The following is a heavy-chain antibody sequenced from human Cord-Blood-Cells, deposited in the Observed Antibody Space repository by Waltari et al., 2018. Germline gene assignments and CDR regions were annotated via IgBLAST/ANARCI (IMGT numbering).Heavy chain of an antibody. CDR3: AKDQVGGIAARDDAFDI. CDR2: IRYDGSNK. J-gene: IGHJ3*02. V-gene: IGHV3-30*02. CDR1: GFTFSSYG. D-gene: IGHD6-6*01. Sequence: QVQLVESGGGVVQPGGSLRLSCAASGFTFSSYGMHWVRQAPGKGLEWVALIRYDGSNKYYADSVKGRFTISRDNSKNTLYLQMNSLRAEDTAVYYCAKDQVGGIAARDDAFDIWGQGTMVTVSS.